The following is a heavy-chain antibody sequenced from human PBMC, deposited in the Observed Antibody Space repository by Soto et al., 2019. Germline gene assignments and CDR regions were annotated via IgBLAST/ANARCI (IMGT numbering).Heavy chain of an antibody. CDR2: ISSSSSYI. D-gene: IGHD3-3*01. CDR3: ARYRFLEWSSPRIYYYMDV. CDR1: GFTFSSYS. J-gene: IGHJ6*03. V-gene: IGHV3-21*01. Sequence: PGGPLRLSCAASGFTFSSYSMNWVRQAPGKGLEWVSSISSSSSYIYYADSVKGRFTISRDNAKNSLYLQMNSLRAEDTAVYYCARYRFLEWSSPRIYYYMDVWGKGTTVTVSS.